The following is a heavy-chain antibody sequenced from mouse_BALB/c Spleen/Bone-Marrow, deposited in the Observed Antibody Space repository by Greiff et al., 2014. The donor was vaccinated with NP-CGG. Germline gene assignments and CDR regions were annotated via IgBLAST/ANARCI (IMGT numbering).Heavy chain of an antibody. CDR1: GYSFTGYY. Sequence: VQLQQSGPELVKPGPSVKISCTASGYSFTGYYMHWVKQSHGKSLEWIGEVNPYNGGTSYNQKFKGKATLTVDTSSSTAFMELHSLTSEDSVVYYCARQVYGNNAYWGQGTLVTVSA. V-gene: IGHV1S30*01. CDR2: VNPYNGGT. J-gene: IGHJ3*01. D-gene: IGHD2-10*02. CDR3: ARQVYGNNAY.